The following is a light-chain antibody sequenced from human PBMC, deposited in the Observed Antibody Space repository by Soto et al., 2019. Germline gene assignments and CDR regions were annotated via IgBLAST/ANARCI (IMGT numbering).Light chain of an antibody. V-gene: IGKV3D-20*02. Sequence: IVLTQSPGTLSLSPGETATLSCRASQSINDDFLAWYQQRPGQAPRLLIYVASFRDTGIPDRFSGSGAGTEFTLTISRLEPEDSAVYFCQQRTDWVTFGGGTKVEIK. J-gene: IGKJ4*01. CDR3: QQRTDWVT. CDR2: VAS. CDR1: QSINDDF.